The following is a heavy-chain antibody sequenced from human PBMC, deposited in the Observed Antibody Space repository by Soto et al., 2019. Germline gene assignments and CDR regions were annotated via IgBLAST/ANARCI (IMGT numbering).Heavy chain of an antibody. D-gene: IGHD5-18*01. J-gene: IGHJ4*02. CDR1: GFTVSNNH. Sequence: VQLVESGGGLIQPGGSLRLSCAASGFTVSNNHMTLVRQAPGRGPEWVSTIYYNGNTYYADSVKGRFTISRDNSKNIQYLQMNSLRAEETAVYYCSRWLDSAKVGYWCQGTLVTVSS. CDR3: SRWLDSAKVGY. V-gene: IGHV3-53*01. CDR2: IYYNGNT.